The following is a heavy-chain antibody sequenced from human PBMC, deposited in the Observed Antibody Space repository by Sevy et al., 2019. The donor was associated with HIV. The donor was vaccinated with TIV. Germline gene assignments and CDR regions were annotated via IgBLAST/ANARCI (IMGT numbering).Heavy chain of an antibody. J-gene: IGHJ4*02. Sequence: GGSLRLSCAASGFTFSSYAMHWVRQAPGKGLEWVAVISYDGSNKYYADSVKGRFTISRDNSKNTLYLQMNSLRAEDTAVYYCVRVWAFITRGEPSHFDYWGQGTLVTVSS. CDR3: VRVWAFITRGEPSHFDY. D-gene: IGHD3-22*01. CDR1: GFTFSSYA. CDR2: ISYDGSNK. V-gene: IGHV3-30-3*01.